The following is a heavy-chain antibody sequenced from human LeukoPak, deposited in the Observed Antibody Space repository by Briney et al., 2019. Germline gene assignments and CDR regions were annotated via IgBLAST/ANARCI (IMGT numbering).Heavy chain of an antibody. V-gene: IGHV1-69*01. J-gene: IGHJ4*01. D-gene: IGHD3-10*01. CDR3: ARIYYGSGSPDGY. Sequence: SVKVSCKASGITFTNYAISWVRQAPGQGLEWMGAIVPIYDVTNYAQSFRGRVTMTADESTSTAYMELRGLTSEDTAMYYCARIYYGSGSPDGYWGQEPWSPSPQ. CDR2: IVPIYDVT. CDR1: GITFTNYA.